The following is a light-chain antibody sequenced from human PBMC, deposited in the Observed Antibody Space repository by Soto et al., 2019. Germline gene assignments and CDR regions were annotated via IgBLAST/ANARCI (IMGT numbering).Light chain of an antibody. CDR3: QQYNRWPRA. CDR2: GAS. Sequence: VWTQPPGTLSLTPGARATLSCRTSQSVSNNYLAWYQQKPGQAPRLLIYGASGRATGIPDRFSGSGSGTDFTLTISRLEPEDFAVYYCQQYNRWPRAFGQGTKVDVK. CDR1: QSVSNNY. J-gene: IGKJ1*01. V-gene: IGKV3-20*01.